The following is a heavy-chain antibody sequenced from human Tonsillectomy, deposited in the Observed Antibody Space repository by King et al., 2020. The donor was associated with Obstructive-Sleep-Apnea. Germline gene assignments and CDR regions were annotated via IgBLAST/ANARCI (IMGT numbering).Heavy chain of an antibody. CDR3: ARPITGSADY. CDR2: IYPDDSDT. CDR1: GYNFDTYW. D-gene: IGHD3-16*01. V-gene: IGHV5-51*01. J-gene: IGHJ4*02. Sequence: VQLVESGAEVRKPGESLKISCKGSGYNFDTYWIGWVRQRPGKGLEWMGIIYPDDSDTRYGPSFQGQVTISADKSISTAYLQWSSLKASDTAMYYCARPITGSADYRRQGTLVTVAS.